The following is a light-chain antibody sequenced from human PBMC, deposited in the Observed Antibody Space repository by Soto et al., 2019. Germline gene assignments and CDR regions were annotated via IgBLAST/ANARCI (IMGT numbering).Light chain of an antibody. V-gene: IGKV1-33*01. Sequence: IQGAHYPSSLAASLLCRVTITGQASQNINNYLNWYQQKPGRAPKLLIYDASNLEAGVPSRFRGSGSGTDFTFTISRLQPEDIATYYCQQYENLPTFGQGTRLEIK. CDR1: QNINNY. CDR3: QQYENLPT. CDR2: DAS. J-gene: IGKJ5*01.